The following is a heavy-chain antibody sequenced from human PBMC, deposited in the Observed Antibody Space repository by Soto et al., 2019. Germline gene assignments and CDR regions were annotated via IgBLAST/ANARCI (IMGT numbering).Heavy chain of an antibody. J-gene: IGHJ3*02. D-gene: IGHD3-22*01. CDR1: GGSISSYY. CDR2: IYYSGST. CDR3: ARHLLLYYYDSSGYYLRDAFDI. Sequence: SETLSLTCTVSGGSISSYYWSWIRQPPGKGLEWIGYIYYSGSTNYNPSLKSRVTISVDTSKNQFPLKLSSVTAADTAVYYCARHLLLYYYDSSGYYLRDAFDIWGQGTMVTVSS. V-gene: IGHV4-59*08.